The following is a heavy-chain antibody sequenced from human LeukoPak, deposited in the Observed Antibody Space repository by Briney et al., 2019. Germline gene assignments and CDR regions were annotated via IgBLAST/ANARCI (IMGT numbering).Heavy chain of an antibody. CDR3: ARRDYSNGGFDY. V-gene: IGHV4-38-2*02. CDR2: IYHSGST. Sequence: SETLSRTCTVSGYSISSGYYWGWIRQPPGKGLEWIGSIYHSGSTYYNPSLKSRVTISVDTSKNQFSLKLSSVTAADTAVYYCARRDYSNGGFDYWGQGTLVTVSS. J-gene: IGHJ4*02. CDR1: GYSISSGYY. D-gene: IGHD4-11*01.